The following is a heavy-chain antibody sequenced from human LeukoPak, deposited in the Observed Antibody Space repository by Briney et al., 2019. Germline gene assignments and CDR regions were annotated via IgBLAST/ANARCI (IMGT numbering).Heavy chain of an antibody. V-gene: IGHV4-39*07. D-gene: IGHD3-9*01. CDR2: MYYSGST. Sequence: PSETLSLTCTVSGGSISSSRYYWGWIRQPPGKGLEWIGSMYYSGSTYYNPSLKGRVTISVDKSKNQFSLKLSSVTAADTAVYYCARGNFDWLRYVNWFDPWGQGTLVTVSS. CDR3: ARGNFDWLRYVNWFDP. CDR1: GGSISSSRYY. J-gene: IGHJ5*02.